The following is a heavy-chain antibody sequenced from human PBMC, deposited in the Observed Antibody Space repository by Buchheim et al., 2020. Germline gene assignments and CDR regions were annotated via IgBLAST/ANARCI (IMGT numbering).Heavy chain of an antibody. J-gene: IGHJ4*02. CDR2: ISYDGSNK. D-gene: IGHD6-6*01. V-gene: IGHV3-30-3*01. CDR3: ARDPGAAPTN. CDR1: GFTFSSYA. Sequence: QVQLVESGGGVVQPGRSLRLSCAASGFTFSSYAMHWVRQAPGKGLEWVAVISYDGSNKYYADSVKGRFTISRDNSKNTLYLQMNSLRAEDTAVYYCARDPGAAPTNWGQGTL.